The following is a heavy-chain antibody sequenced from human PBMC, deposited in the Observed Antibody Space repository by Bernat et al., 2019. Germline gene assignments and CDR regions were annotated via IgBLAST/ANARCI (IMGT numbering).Heavy chain of an antibody. D-gene: IGHD6-13*01. CDR3: AADGSSWRAFDI. J-gene: IGHJ3*02. CDR1: GFTFTSSA. Sequence: QMQLVQSGPEVKKPGTSVKVSCKASGFTFTSSAVQWVRQARGQRLEWIGWIVVGSGNTNYAQKFQERVTITRDMSTSTAYMELSSLRSEDTAVYYCAADGSSWRAFDIWGRETMVTVSS. CDR2: IVVGSGNT. V-gene: IGHV1-58*01.